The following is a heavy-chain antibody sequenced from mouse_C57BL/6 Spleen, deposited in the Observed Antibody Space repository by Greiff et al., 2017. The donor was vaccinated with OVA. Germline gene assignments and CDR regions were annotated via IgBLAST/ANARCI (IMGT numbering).Heavy chain of an antibody. J-gene: IGHJ4*01. CDR1: GYTFTSYW. CDR3: ARDVVYDYYAMDY. V-gene: IGHV1-7*01. D-gene: IGHD6-5*01. Sequence: QVHVKQSGAELAKPGASVKLSCKASGYTFTSYWMHWVKQRPGQGLEWIGYINPSSGYTKYNQKFKDKATLTADKSSSTAYMQLSSLTYEDSAVYYCARDVVYDYYAMDYWGQGTSVTVSS. CDR2: INPSSGYT.